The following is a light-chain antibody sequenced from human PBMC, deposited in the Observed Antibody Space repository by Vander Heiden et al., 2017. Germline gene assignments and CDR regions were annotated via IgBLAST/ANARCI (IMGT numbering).Light chain of an antibody. V-gene: IGKV3-15*01. CDR3: QQYNNWPYT. Sequence: IVMTQPPATLSVSPGERATLPCRASQRVSSNLAWYQQKPGQAPRLLIYGASTRATGVPVRFSGSGSGTEFTLTISSLQSEDFAVYYCQQYNNWPYTFGQGTKLEIK. CDR1: QRVSSN. CDR2: GAS. J-gene: IGKJ2*01.